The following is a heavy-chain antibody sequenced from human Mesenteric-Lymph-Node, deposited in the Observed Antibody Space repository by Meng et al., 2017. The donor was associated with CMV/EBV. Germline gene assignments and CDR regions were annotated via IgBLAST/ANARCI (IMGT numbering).Heavy chain of an antibody. CDR2: IKQDGSEK. J-gene: IGHJ4*02. CDR3: ARPGGGYAV. Sequence: GGSLRLSCAASGFTFSKYWMSWLRQTPGKGLEWLANIKQDGSEKYYLDSVKGRFTISRDNTKNSLYLQMDSLTAEDTAVYYCARPGGGYAVWGQGTLVTVSS. V-gene: IGHV3-7*01. CDR1: GFTFSKYW. D-gene: IGHD3-16*01.